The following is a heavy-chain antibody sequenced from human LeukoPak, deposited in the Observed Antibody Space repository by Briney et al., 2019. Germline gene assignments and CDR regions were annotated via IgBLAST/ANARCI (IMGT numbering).Heavy chain of an antibody. CDR3: AKDFGYSSSWFPLMDV. CDR1: GFPFSSYG. Sequence: GGSLRLSCAASGFPFSSYGMHWVRQVLGKGLEWVAVIPSDGSNKYYGDSVKGRFTLSRENSKNTLYLEMSSLRAEDEAVYYCAKDFGYSSSWFPLMDVWGQGTTVTVSS. CDR2: IPSDGSNK. V-gene: IGHV3-30*18. D-gene: IGHD6-13*01. J-gene: IGHJ6*02.